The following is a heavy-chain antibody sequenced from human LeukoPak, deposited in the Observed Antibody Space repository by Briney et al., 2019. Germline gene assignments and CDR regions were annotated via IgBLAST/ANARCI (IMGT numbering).Heavy chain of an antibody. D-gene: IGHD6-19*01. V-gene: IGHV4-61*02. Sequence: NPSETLSLTCTVSGGSISSGSYYWSWIRQPAGKGLEWIGRIYTSGSTNYSPSLKSRVTISVDTSKNQFSLKLSSVTAADAAVYYCAREFPDYSGWNYYYYYYMDVWGKGTTVTISS. CDR3: AREFPDYSGWNYYYYYYMDV. CDR1: GGSISSGSYY. CDR2: IYTSGST. J-gene: IGHJ6*03.